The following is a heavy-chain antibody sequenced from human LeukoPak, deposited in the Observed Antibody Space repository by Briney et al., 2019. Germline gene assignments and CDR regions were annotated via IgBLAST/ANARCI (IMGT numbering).Heavy chain of an antibody. CDR2: ISGSGGST. D-gene: IGHD6-19*01. J-gene: IGHJ5*02. Sequence: GGSLRLSCAASGFTFSSCAMSWVRQAPGKGLEWVSSISGSGGSTYYADSVKGRFTISRDNSKNTLYLQMNSLRAEDTAVYYCAKGGYSSGLFDPWGQGTLVTVSS. CDR1: GFTFSSCA. V-gene: IGHV3-23*01. CDR3: AKGGYSSGLFDP.